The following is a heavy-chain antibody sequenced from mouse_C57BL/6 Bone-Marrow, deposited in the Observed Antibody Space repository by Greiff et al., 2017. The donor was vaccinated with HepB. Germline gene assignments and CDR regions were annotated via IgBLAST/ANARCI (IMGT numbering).Heavy chain of an antibody. D-gene: IGHD1-1*02. CDR3: ARNPLYYCYAMDY. CDR2: IYPGSGNT. Sequence: QVQLQQSGPELVKPGASVKISCKASGYSFTSYYIHWVKQRPGQGLEWIGWIYPGSGNTKYNEKFKGKATLTADTSSSTAYMQLSSLTSEDSAVYYCARNPLYYCYAMDYWGQGTSVTVSS. V-gene: IGHV1-66*01. CDR1: GYSFTSYY. J-gene: IGHJ4*01.